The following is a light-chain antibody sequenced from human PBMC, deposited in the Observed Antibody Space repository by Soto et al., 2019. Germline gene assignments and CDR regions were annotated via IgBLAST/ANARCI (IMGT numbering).Light chain of an antibody. V-gene: IGKV3-20*01. CDR3: QQYGSSLFS. Sequence: DIVLTQSPGTLSLSPGERATLSCRASESVGTFLAWYQQRPGQAPRLLIYGASSRATGIPDRFSGSGSGTDFTLTISRLETEDFAVYHCQQYGSSLFSFGPGTKVDIK. J-gene: IGKJ3*01. CDR1: ESVGTF. CDR2: GAS.